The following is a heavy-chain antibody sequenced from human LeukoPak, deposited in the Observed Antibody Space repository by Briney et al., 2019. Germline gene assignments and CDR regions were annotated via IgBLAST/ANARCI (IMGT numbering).Heavy chain of an antibody. CDR3: ANYRQSITAAGNSREFADY. CDR2: ISVSGDWT. CDR1: GFTFSSYY. Sequence: TGGSLRLSCEASGFTFSSYYMIWVRQAPGEGLEWVSVISVSGDWTYYADSVKGRFTISRDNSKNTLYLQMNSLRAEDTAVYYCANYRQSITAAGNSREFADYWGQGTLVTVSS. V-gene: IGHV3-23*01. J-gene: IGHJ4*02. D-gene: IGHD6-13*01.